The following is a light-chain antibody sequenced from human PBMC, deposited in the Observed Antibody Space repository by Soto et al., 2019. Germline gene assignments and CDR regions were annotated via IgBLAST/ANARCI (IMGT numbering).Light chain of an antibody. CDR2: DAS. Sequence: DIQVTQSPSSLSASVGDRVTITCRASQSIGTYLNWYHQKPGKAPQLLIFDASNLETGVPSRFSGSGSGTHFTFTITSLQPEDIATYYCQHFDNSWTFGLGTKVDIK. CDR1: QSIGTY. V-gene: IGKV1-33*01. J-gene: IGKJ1*01. CDR3: QHFDNSWT.